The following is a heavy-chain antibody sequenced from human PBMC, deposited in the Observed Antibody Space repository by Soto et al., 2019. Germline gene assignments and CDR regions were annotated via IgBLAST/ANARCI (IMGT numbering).Heavy chain of an antibody. D-gene: IGHD4-17*01. Sequence: PSQTLSLTCAISGDSVSSNRAAWNWIRQSPSRGLEWLGRTYYRSKWYDDYAVSVKGRITINPDTSKNQFSLHLNFVTPEDTALYYCASEGAASTDYGGNIDYWGPGTLVTVSS. CDR1: GDSVSSNRAA. CDR3: ASEGAASTDYGGNIDY. CDR2: TYYRSKWYD. J-gene: IGHJ4*02. V-gene: IGHV6-1*01.